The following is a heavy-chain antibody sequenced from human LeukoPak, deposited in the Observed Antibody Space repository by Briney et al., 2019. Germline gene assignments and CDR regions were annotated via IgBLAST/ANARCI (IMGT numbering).Heavy chain of an antibody. CDR2: FHTAGDT. J-gene: IGHJ6*03. CDR1: GFTFSNYD. Sequence: GGPLRLSCAASGFTFSNYDMHWVRQATGKGLEWVSAFHTAGDTHYSGSVKGRFATSRENAKNSFYLQMNSLRAEDTAVYYCARGRQYPRYYYYYMDVWGKGTTVTVSS. CDR3: ARGRQYPRYYYYYMDV. V-gene: IGHV3-13*01. D-gene: IGHD2-2*01.